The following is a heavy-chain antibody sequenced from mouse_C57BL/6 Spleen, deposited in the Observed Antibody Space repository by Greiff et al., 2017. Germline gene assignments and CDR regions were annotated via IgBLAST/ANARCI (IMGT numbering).Heavy chain of an antibody. V-gene: IGHV1-72*01. Sequence: QVQLQQPGAELVKPGASVKLSCKASGYTFTSYWMHWVKQRPGRGLEWIGRIDPNSGGTKYNEKFKSKATLTVDKPSSTAYMQISSLTSEDSAVYYCAGRNSNYSSYSDVWGTQGTVTVSS. D-gene: IGHD2-5*01. J-gene: IGHJ1*03. CDR2: IDPNSGGT. CDR3: AGRNSNYSSYSDV. CDR1: GYTFTSYW.